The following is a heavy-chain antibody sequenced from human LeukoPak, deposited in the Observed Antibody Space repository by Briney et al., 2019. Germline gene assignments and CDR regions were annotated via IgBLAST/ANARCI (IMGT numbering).Heavy chain of an antibody. Sequence: GGSLRLSCAASGFTFRTYAMNWVRQAPGKGLEWVAVISDDGSNKYYAESVKGQFTISRDNSKNTLYLQMNSLRAEDTAVYYCAKYLFGSYWGQGTLVTVSS. CDR3: AKYLFGSY. V-gene: IGHV3-30*18. D-gene: IGHD3-10*02. J-gene: IGHJ4*02. CDR2: ISDDGSNK. CDR1: GFTFRTYA.